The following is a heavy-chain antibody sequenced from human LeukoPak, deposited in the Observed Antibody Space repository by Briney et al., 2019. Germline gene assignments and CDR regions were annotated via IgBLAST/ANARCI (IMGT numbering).Heavy chain of an antibody. J-gene: IGHJ6*03. CDR2: INPNSGGT. V-gene: IGHV1-2*02. Sequence: ASVKVSCKASGYTFNDYYTHWVRQAPGQGLEWMGWINPNSGGTNYAQKLQGRVTMTTDTSTSTAYMELRSLRSDDTAVYYCARYVVVITSSDYYYYMDVWGKGTTVTVSS. D-gene: IGHD3-22*01. CDR1: GYTFNDYY. CDR3: ARYVVVITSSDYYYYMDV.